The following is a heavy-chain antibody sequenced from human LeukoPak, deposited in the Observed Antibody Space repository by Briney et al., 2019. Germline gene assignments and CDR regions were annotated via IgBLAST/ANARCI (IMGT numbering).Heavy chain of an antibody. D-gene: IGHD3-10*01. J-gene: IGHJ4*02. CDR2: IRYDGSNK. V-gene: IGHV3-30*02. Sequence: GGSLRLSCAASGFTFSSYGMHWVRQAPGKGLEWVAFIRYDGSNKYYADSVKGRFTISRDNSKNTLYLQMNSLRAEDTAVYYCARDGNYYGSGSPFGHWGQGTLVTVSS. CDR3: ARDGNYYGSGSPFGH. CDR1: GFTFSSYG.